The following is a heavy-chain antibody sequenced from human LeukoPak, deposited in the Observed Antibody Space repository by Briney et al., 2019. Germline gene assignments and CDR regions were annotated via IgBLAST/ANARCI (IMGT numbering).Heavy chain of an antibody. Sequence: HPGGSLRLSWAASGFSFISYGMHWVRQAPGKGLERVGVISDDGRSKDYADSVKRRFTISRDNSKDTLYLQMNSLRDEDTAVYYCAKRPSDYGDYVSYFDYWGQGTLVTVSS. D-gene: IGHD4-17*01. V-gene: IGHV3-30*18. CDR2: ISDDGRSK. J-gene: IGHJ4*02. CDR3: AKRPSDYGDYVSYFDY. CDR1: GFSFISYG.